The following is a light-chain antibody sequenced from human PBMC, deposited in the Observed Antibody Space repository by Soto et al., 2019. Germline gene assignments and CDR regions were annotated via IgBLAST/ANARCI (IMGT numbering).Light chain of an antibody. CDR1: QSVGSN. J-gene: IGKJ5*01. CDR2: GAS. V-gene: IGKV3-15*01. Sequence: EIVMTQSPATLSVSPGERATLSCRASQSVGSNLAWYQQKPGQAPRLLIHGASTRATDIPARFSGSGSGTEFALTINSLQSEDFAVFYCQQYGNSPITFGQGARLEIK. CDR3: QQYGNSPIT.